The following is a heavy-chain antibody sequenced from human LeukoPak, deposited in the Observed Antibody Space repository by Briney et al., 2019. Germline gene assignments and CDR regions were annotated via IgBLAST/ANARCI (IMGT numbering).Heavy chain of an antibody. D-gene: IGHD1-7*01. CDR2: ISYDGSNQ. J-gene: IGHJ4*02. V-gene: IGHV3-30*18. CDR3: VKNRVVFNWNYAYYFDS. Sequence: GGSLRLSCAASGFTFSSYATHWVRQAPGKGLEWVTIISYDGSNQYYADSVKGRFTISRDNSKNTLYLQMNSLRAEDTAVYYCVKNRVVFNWNYAYYFDSWGQGTLVTVSS. CDR1: GFTFSSYA.